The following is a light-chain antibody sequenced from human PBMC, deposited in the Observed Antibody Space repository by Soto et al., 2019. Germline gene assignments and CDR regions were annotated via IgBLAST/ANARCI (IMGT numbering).Light chain of an antibody. CDR1: QSVSSN. Sequence: EIVMTQSPATLSVSPGERATLSCRASQSVSSNLAWYQQKPGQAPRLLICGASTRATGIPARFSGSGSGTEFTLTISSLQSEDFAVYYCQQYNNWPRGTFGQGTKVDNK. J-gene: IGKJ1*01. CDR3: QQYNNWPRGT. CDR2: GAS. V-gene: IGKV3-15*01.